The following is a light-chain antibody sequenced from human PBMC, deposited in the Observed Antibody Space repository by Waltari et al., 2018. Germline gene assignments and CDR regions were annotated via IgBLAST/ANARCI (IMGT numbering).Light chain of an antibody. CDR2: EVS. V-gene: IGLV2-14*01. Sequence: QSALTQSASVSGSPGQSITISCTGSNSDVGGYDHVSWYQQHPGKVPKLLIYEVSNRPSGVSNRFFGFKSGITASLIISGLQAEDEADYYCSSYSNIKMYLFGTGTKVSVL. CDR1: NSDVGGYDH. J-gene: IGLJ1*01. CDR3: SSYSNIKMYL.